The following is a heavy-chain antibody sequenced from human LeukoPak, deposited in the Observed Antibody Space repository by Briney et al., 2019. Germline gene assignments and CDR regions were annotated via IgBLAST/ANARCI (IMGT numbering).Heavy chain of an antibody. J-gene: IGHJ4*02. CDR3: ARSAASGWFDY. CDR2: IIPILGIA. V-gene: IGHV1-69*02. CDR1: GYTFTGYY. Sequence: ASVKVSCKASGYTFTGYYMHWVRQAPGQGLEWMGRIIPILGIANYAQKFQGRVTITADKSTSTAYMELSSLRSEDTAVYYCARSAASGWFDYWGQGTLVTVSS. D-gene: IGHD6-19*01.